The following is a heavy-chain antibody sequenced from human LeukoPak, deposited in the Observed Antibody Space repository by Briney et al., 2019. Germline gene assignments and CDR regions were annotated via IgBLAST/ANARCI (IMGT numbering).Heavy chain of an antibody. CDR2: INPSGGST. Sequence: ASVKVSCKASGYTFTSYYMHWVRQAPGQRLEWMGIINPSGGSTSYAQKFQGRVTMTRNTSTSTVYMELSSLRSDDTAVYYCARDLPTVVTRDFDYWGQGTLVTVSS. D-gene: IGHD4-23*01. CDR3: ARDLPTVVTRDFDY. V-gene: IGHV1-46*01. J-gene: IGHJ4*02. CDR1: GYTFTSYY.